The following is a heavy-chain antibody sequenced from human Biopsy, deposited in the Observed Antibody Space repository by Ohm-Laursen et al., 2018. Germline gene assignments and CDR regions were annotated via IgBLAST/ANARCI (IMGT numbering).Heavy chain of an antibody. D-gene: IGHD3-10*01. CDR2: IWYDGTDK. CDR1: GFTFSGYG. J-gene: IGHJ6*03. CDR3: ARDRYYGSENYFSHYNMDV. V-gene: IGHV3-33*01. Sequence: SLRLSCTASGFTFSGYGMHWVHQAPGKGLEWVAVIWYDGTDKFYADSVKGRFTISRDNSKNTLYLHMNSLRAADTAVYYCARDRYYGSENYFSHYNMDVWGQGTTVTVSS.